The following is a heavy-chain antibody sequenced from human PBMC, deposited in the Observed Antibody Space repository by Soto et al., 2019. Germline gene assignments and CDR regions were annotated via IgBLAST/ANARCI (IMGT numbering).Heavy chain of an antibody. Sequence: QVQLVESGGGVVQPGRSLRLSCAASGFTFSSYGMHWVRQAPGKGLEWVAVLWYDGSNKYYADCVKGRFTISRDNSEKTLYLEMHSLSGEDTAVYYCAREPVSDSSSWFFDYWGQGTLVTVSS. CDR2: LWYDGSNK. D-gene: IGHD6-13*01. J-gene: IGHJ4*02. V-gene: IGHV3-33*01. CDR3: AREPVSDSSSWFFDY. CDR1: GFTFSSYG.